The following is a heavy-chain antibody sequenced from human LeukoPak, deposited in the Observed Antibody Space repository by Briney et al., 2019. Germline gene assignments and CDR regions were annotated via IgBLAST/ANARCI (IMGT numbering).Heavy chain of an antibody. CDR1: GGSISSYY. Sequence: SETLSLTCTVSGGSISSYYWGWIRQPPGKGLEWIGSVYSGGGTYYNPSLKSRATISVDTSNNQFSLKLYSVTAADTAVYYCGRGRTAMANDAFDIWGQGTIVTVSS. CDR2: VYSGGGT. J-gene: IGHJ3*02. D-gene: IGHD5-18*01. CDR3: GRGRTAMANDAFDI. V-gene: IGHV4-39*07.